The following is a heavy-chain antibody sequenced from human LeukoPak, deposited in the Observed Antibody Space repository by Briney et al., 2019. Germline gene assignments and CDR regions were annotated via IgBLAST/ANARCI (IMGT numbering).Heavy chain of an antibody. J-gene: IGHJ4*02. Sequence: QPGGSLRLSCAASGFTFNNYAMTWVRQAPGKGLEWVSSITASGGSTYCADPVEGRFTISRENSKTTLNLKMSSLRAEDTAVYYCARDYPTSGIVTIFDYWGQGTLVTVSS. D-gene: IGHD1-1*01. V-gene: IGHV3-23*01. CDR2: ITASGGST. CDR1: GFTFNNYA. CDR3: ARDYPTSGIVTIFDY.